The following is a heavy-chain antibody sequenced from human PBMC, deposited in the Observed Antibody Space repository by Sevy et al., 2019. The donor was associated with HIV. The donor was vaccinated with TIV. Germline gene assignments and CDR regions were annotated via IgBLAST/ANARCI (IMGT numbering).Heavy chain of an antibody. J-gene: IGHJ4*02. CDR2: ISYDGSNK. Sequence: GSLRLSCAASGFTFSSYAMHWVRQAPGKGLEWVAVISYDGSNKYYADSVKGRFTISRDNSKNTLYLQMNSLRAEDTAVYYCARVTFRWGELDQGFDYWGQGTLVTVSS. V-gene: IGHV3-30-3*01. D-gene: IGHD2-15*01. CDR3: ARVTFRWGELDQGFDY. CDR1: GFTFSSYA.